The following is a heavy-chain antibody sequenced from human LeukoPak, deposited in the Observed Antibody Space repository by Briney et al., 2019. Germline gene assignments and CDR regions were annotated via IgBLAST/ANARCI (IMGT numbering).Heavy chain of an antibody. J-gene: IGHJ3*02. Sequence: SETLSLTCTVSGGSLTTYYWSWIRQPPGKGLEWIGYIYSSETTEYKPSLKSRVTISADTSKNQFSLKLTSVTAADTAIYYCARRNDFDIWGQGTMVTVSS. CDR2: IYSSETT. CDR3: ARRNDFDI. CDR1: GGSLTTYY. V-gene: IGHV4-4*08.